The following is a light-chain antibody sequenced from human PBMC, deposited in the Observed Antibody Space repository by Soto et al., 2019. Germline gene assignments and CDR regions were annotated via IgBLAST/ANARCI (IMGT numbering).Light chain of an antibody. CDR3: QQFNSYPIT. CDR1: QGISSA. CDR2: DAS. V-gene: IGKV1-13*02. J-gene: IGKJ5*01. Sequence: AIPLTQSPSSLSASVGDRVTITCRASQGISSALAWYQKKPGEAPKLLIYDASTLESGVPSRFSGSGSGTDFTLTISSLQPEDFATYYCQQFNSYPITFGQGTRLEIK.